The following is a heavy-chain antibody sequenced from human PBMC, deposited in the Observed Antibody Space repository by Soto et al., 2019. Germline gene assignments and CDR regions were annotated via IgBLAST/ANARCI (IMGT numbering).Heavy chain of an antibody. Sequence: GGSLRLSCAASGFTFSSYSMNWVRQAPGKGLAWVSYISSSRINIYYADSVKGRFTFSRDNSKNTLYLQMNSLRAEDTAVYYFAKEGLGYSSSFYYYGMDVWGQGTTVTVSS. CDR3: AKEGLGYSSSFYYYGMDV. D-gene: IGHD6-6*01. V-gene: IGHV3-48*01. J-gene: IGHJ6*02. CDR1: GFTFSSYS. CDR2: ISSSRINI.